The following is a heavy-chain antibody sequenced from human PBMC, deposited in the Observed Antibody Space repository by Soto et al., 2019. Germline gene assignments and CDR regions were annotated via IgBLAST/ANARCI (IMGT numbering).Heavy chain of an antibody. Sequence: QAQLVQSGTEVKKPGASVRISCKASGYTFNAYAIYWVRHAPGQSLEWMGWVNAGLGNTEYAQKFQGRVTITRDTSANTAYMNLTSLRSEDTAVYYCARGGYCSGGRCYIWFDPWGQGSLVTVSS. J-gene: IGHJ5*02. D-gene: IGHD2-15*01. CDR1: GYTFNAYA. V-gene: IGHV1-3*01. CDR2: VNAGLGNT. CDR3: ARGGYCSGGRCYIWFDP.